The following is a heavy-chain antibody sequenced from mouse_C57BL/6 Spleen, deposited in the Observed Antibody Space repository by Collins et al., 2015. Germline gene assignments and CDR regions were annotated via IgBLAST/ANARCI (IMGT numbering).Heavy chain of an antibody. CDR2: IWSGGST. Sequence: QVQLKQSGPGLVQPSQSLSITRTVSGFSLTSYGVHWVRQSPGKGLEWLGVIWSGGSTDYNAAFISRLSISKDNSKSQVFFKMNSLQADDTAIYYCARMGRYDGFAYWGQGTLVTVSA. CDR1: GFSLTSYG. CDR3: ARMGRYDGFAY. J-gene: IGHJ3*01. V-gene: IGHV2-4-1*01. D-gene: IGHD2-14*01.